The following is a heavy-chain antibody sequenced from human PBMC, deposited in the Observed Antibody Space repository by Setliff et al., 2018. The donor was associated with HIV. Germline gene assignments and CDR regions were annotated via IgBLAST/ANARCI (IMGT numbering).Heavy chain of an antibody. J-gene: IGHJ4*02. Sequence: GGSLRLSCAASGFIFRNYWMHWVRQAPGKGLVWVSCLNSDGSSTTYADSVKGRFTISRDNAKNTVYLQMNSLRVEDTAAYYCAKGSYSSGRYDNYLDYWGQGALVTVSS. CDR3: AKGSYSSGRYDNYLDY. D-gene: IGHD3-22*01. V-gene: IGHV3-74*03. CDR2: LNSDGSST. CDR1: GFIFRNYW.